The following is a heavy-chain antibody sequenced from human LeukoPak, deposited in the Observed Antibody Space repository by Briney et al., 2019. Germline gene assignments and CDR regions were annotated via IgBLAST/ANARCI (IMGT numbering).Heavy chain of an antibody. CDR1: GFIFSSYA. V-gene: IGHV3-30*04. CDR2: ISYDGSNK. CDR3: ARLAQFYGMDV. J-gene: IGHJ6*04. Sequence: GRSLRLSCAASGFIFSSYAMHWVRQAPGKGLEWVAVISYDGSNKYYADSVKGRFTISRDNSKNTLYLQMNSLRAEDTAVYYCARLAQFYGMDVWGKGTTVTVSS. D-gene: IGHD5-24*01.